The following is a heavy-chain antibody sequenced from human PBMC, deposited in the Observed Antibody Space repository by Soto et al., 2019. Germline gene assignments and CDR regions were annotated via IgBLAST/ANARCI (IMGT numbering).Heavy chain of an antibody. J-gene: IGHJ6*03. Sequence: QVQLQESGPGLVKPSETLSLTCTVSGGSISSYYWCWIRQPPGKGLEWIGYIYYSGSTNYNPSLGSRVTRSVDTSKNQFSLQLSSVTAADTAVYYCARGQRSDYYYYYYMDVWGKGTTVTVSS. CDR3: ARGQRSDYYYYYYMDV. D-gene: IGHD1-1*01. V-gene: IGHV4-59*01. CDR2: IYYSGST. CDR1: GGSISSYY.